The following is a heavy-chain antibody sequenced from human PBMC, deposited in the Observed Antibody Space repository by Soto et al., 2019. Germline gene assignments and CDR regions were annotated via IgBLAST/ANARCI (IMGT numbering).Heavy chain of an antibody. CDR1: GFTFSSYA. J-gene: IGHJ4*02. CDR2: ISGSGGST. CDR3: AKACGWFGAFDY. V-gene: IGHV3-23*01. Sequence: EVQLLESGGGLVQPGGSLRLSCAASGFTFSSYAMSWVRQAPGKGLEWVSAISGSGGSTYYADSVKGRFTISRDNSRNTLYLQMNSLRAEDTAVYYCAKACGWFGAFDYWGQGTLVTVSS. D-gene: IGHD3-10*01.